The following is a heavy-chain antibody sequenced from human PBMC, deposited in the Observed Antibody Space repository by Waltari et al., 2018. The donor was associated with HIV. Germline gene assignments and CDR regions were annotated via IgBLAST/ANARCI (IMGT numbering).Heavy chain of an antibody. CDR1: GFTFSSYW. D-gene: IGHD1-20*01. V-gene: IGHV3-7*01. Sequence: CAASGFTFSSYWMSWVREAPGKGLEWVANIKQDGSEKYYVDSVKGRFTISRDNAKNSLYLQMYSLRAEDTAVYYCARDPRPYNEAIQAGIDYWGQGTLVTVS. CDR2: IKQDGSEK. CDR3: ARDPRPYNEAIQAGIDY. J-gene: IGHJ4*02.